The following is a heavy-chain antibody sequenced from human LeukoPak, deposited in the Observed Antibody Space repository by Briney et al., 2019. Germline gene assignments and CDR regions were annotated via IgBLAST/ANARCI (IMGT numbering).Heavy chain of an antibody. J-gene: IGHJ4*02. D-gene: IGHD3-10*01. V-gene: IGHV5-51*01. CDR3: ARHQLGSGADF. CDR2: IYPADSDT. Sequence: GESLKISCKGSGYTFATYWIAWVRQMPGNGLEWMGIIYPADSDTKYSPSFQGQVTFSADKSSSTAYLQLNSLKASDTAIYFCARHQLGSGADFWGQGTLVTVSS. CDR1: GYTFATYW.